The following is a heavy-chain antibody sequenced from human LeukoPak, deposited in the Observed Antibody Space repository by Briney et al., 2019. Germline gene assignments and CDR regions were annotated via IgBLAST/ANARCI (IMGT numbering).Heavy chain of an antibody. V-gene: IGHV1-69*06. J-gene: IGHJ6*03. CDR1: GGTLSSFT. CDR2: IIPIFGTA. CDR3: ARVVDTSYYYGSGSYGYYYYYMDV. D-gene: IGHD3-10*01. Sequence: GASVKVSCKASGGTLSSFTISCVRQAPGQGLEWMGGIIPIFGTANYAQKFQGRVTITADKSTSTAYMELSSLRSEDTAVYYCARVVDTSYYYGSGSYGYYYYYMDVWGKGTTVTVSS.